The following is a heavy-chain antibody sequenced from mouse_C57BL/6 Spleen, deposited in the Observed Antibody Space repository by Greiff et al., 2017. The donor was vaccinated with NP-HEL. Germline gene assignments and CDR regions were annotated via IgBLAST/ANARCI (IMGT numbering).Heavy chain of an antibody. V-gene: IGHV1-82*01. Sequence: QVQLQQSGAELVKPGASVTISCKASGYAFTSSGMNWVKQRPGKGLEWIGRIYPGDGATNYNGKFKGKAILTADKSSSTAYVLLSSLTSEASAVYFCARATVVTTRALDYWGQGTTVTVSS. CDR3: ARATVVTTRALDY. J-gene: IGHJ4*01. CDR2: IYPGDGAT. CDR1: GYAFTSSG. D-gene: IGHD2-2*01.